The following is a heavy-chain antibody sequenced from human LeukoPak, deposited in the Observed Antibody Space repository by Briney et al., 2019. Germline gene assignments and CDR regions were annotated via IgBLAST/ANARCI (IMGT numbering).Heavy chain of an antibody. Sequence: GRSLRLPCAASGFTFSSCAMHWVRQAPGKGLEWVAVISYDGSNKYYADSVKGRFTISRDNSKNTLYLQMNSLRAEDTAVYYCARDRGYSSGWYNWGQGTLVTVSS. J-gene: IGHJ4*02. V-gene: IGHV3-30*04. CDR1: GFTFSSCA. CDR2: ISYDGSNK. CDR3: ARDRGYSSGWYN. D-gene: IGHD6-19*01.